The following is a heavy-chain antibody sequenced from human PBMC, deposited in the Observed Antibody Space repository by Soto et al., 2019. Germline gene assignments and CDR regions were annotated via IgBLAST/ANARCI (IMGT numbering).Heavy chain of an antibody. V-gene: IGHV4-59*08. D-gene: IGHD3-10*01. CDR1: GGSISSYY. Sequence: QVQLQESGPGLVKPSETLSLTCTVSGGSISSYYWSWIRQTPGKGLEWIGYIYYSGSTNYNPSLMSRVTISVDTSKNQFSLKLNSMTAADTAVYYCARHNYGSGSTYFDYWGQGTLVTVSS. CDR2: IYYSGST. J-gene: IGHJ4*02. CDR3: ARHNYGSGSTYFDY.